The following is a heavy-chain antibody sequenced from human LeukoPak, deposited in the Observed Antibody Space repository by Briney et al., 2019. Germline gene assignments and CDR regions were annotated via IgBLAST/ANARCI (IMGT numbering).Heavy chain of an antibody. Sequence: SETLSLTCTVSGGSLSSFYWSWIRQPPGKGLEWIGSIYYSGSTNYNPSHKSRVTISVDTSKNQFSLKLSSVTAADTAVYYCASSRGSSGWNNYYYYGMDVWGQGTTVTVSS. CDR2: IYYSGST. CDR1: GGSLSSFY. CDR3: ASSRGSSGWNNYYYYGMDV. V-gene: IGHV4-59*01. D-gene: IGHD6-19*01. J-gene: IGHJ6*02.